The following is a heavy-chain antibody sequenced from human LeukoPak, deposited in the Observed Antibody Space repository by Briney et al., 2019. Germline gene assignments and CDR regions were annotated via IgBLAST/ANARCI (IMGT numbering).Heavy chain of an antibody. V-gene: IGHV4-34*01. Sequence: SETLSLTCAVYGGSISGYYWSWIRQPPGKGLEWIGEINHSGSTNYNPSLKSRVTISVDTSKNQFSLKLSSVTVADTAVYYCARGESYFDSWGQGTLVTVSS. CDR2: INHSGST. CDR1: GGSISGYY. J-gene: IGHJ4*02. CDR3: ARGESYFDS.